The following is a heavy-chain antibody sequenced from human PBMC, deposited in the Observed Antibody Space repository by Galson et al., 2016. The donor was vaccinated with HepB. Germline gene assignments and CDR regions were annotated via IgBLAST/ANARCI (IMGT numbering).Heavy chain of an antibody. CDR1: GFTFSSYG. CDR3: ARDGTQQNDY. D-gene: IGHD6-13*01. CDR2: ISYDGSNK. V-gene: IGHV3-30*03. J-gene: IGHJ4*02. Sequence: SLRLSCAASGFTFSSYGMHWVRQAPGKGLEWVAVISYDGSNKYYADSVKGRFTISRDNSKNTLYLQMNSLRSDDTAVYYCARDGTQQNDYWGQGTLVTVSS.